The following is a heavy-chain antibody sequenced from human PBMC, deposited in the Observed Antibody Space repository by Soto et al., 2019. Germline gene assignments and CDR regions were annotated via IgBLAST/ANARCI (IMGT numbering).Heavy chain of an antibody. J-gene: IGHJ6*02. CDR2: IIPIFGTA. CDR1: GGTFSSYA. Sequence: SVKVSCKASGGTFSSYAISWVRQAPGQGLEWMGGIIPIFGTANYAQKFQGRVTITADESTSTAYMELSSLRSEDTAVYYCARGNWVVAATPPYYYYYGMDVWGQGTTVTVSS. D-gene: IGHD2-15*01. V-gene: IGHV1-69*13. CDR3: ARGNWVVAATPPYYYYYGMDV.